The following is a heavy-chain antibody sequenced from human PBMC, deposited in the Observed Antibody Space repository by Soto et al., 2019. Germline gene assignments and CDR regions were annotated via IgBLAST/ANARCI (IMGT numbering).Heavy chain of an antibody. Sequence: GASVKGSCNASGYTFTSYYMHWVRQAPGQGLEWMGIINPSGGSTSYAQKFQGRVTMTRDTSTSTVYMELSSLRSEDTAVYYCERDSSSSRNAFDIRGQGTMVTVS. CDR3: ERDSSSSRNAFDI. J-gene: IGHJ3*02. CDR2: INPSGGST. D-gene: IGHD6-6*01. V-gene: IGHV1-46*01. CDR1: GYTFTSYY.